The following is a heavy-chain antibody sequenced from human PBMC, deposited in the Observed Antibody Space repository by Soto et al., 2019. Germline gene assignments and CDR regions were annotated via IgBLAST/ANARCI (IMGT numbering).Heavy chain of an antibody. J-gene: IGHJ4*02. CDR3: AAGFGELPDY. CDR2: ISYDGSNK. Sequence: PWGSLRLSCAASGFPFISYAMHSFRHAPGKGLEWVAVISYDGSNKYYADSVKGRFTISRDNSKNTLYLQMNSLRAEDTAVYYCAAGFGELPDYWGQGTLVTAPQ. D-gene: IGHD3-10*01. V-gene: IGHV3-30-3*01. CDR1: GFPFISYA.